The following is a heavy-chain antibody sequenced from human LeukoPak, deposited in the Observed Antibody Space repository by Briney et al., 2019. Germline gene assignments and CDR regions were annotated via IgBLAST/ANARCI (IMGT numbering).Heavy chain of an antibody. D-gene: IGHD5-18*01. V-gene: IGHV4-39*01. CDR1: RGSLSSSSYY. CDR2: IYYSGTT. CDR3: ATTRGYSYGTTDY. J-gene: IGHJ4*02. Sequence: PSETLSLTCTVSRGSLSSSSYYGGGLRQPPGKGLEGFGSIYYSGTTYYNPSLKSRVTISVDTSKNQFSLKLSSVTAADTAVYYCATTRGYSYGTTDYWGQGTLVTVSS.